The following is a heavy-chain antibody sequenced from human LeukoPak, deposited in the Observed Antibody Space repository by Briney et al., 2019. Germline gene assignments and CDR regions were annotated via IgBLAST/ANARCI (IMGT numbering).Heavy chain of an antibody. Sequence: GGSLRLSCAASGFTFSDYYMSWIRQAPGKGLEWVSYISSSGSSTYYADSVKGRFTISRDNAKNSLYLQMNSLRVEDTAVYYCASLYSPFDFWGQGTLVTVSS. J-gene: IGHJ4*02. D-gene: IGHD5-18*01. CDR3: ASLYSPFDF. CDR1: GFTFSDYY. V-gene: IGHV3-11*04. CDR2: ISSSGSST.